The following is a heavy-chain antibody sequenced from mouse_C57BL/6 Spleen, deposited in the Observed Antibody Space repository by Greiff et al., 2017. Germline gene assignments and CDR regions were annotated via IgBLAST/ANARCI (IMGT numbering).Heavy chain of an antibody. J-gene: IGHJ4*01. CDR1: GYTFTSYW. D-gene: IGHD2-1*01. V-gene: IGHV1-55*01. CDR3: ASVYGNSYALDY. Sequence: VQLQQSGAELVKPGASVKMSCKASGYTFTSYWITWVKQRPGQGLEWIGDIYPGSGSTNYNEKFKSKATLTVDKSSSPAYMQLSRLTSEDSAVXYCASVYGNSYALDYWGQGTSVTVSS. CDR2: IYPGSGST.